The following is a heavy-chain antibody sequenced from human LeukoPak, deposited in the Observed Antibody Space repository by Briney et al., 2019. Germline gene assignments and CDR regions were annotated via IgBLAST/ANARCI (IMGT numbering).Heavy chain of an antibody. CDR2: INPNSGGT. D-gene: IGHD7-27*01. V-gene: IGHV1-2*02. CDR3: ARANWGSFRWFDP. J-gene: IGHJ5*02. CDR1: GYTFTGYY. Sequence: TSVKVSCKASGYTFTGYYMHWVRQAPGQGLEWMGWINPNSGGTNYAQDFHGRVTMTKDTSTSTVYMDLSSLRSGDTAVYYCARANWGSFRWFDPWGQGTLVTVSP.